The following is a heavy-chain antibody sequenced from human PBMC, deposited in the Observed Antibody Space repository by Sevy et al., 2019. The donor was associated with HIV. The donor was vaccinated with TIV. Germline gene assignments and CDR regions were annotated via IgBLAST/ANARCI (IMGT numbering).Heavy chain of an antibody. CDR1: GLTFRTSA. Sequence: GGSLRLSCAASGLTFRTSAMNWVRQAPGKGLEWVSAVSIGGGNIYYADSVKGRFTISRDNSENSLYLQMNSLRAEDTALYYCAKDQGYTSDSSGYYLYWGQGTLVTVSS. J-gene: IGHJ4*02. CDR2: VSIGGGNI. CDR3: AKDQGYTSDSSGYYLY. D-gene: IGHD3-22*01. V-gene: IGHV3-23*01.